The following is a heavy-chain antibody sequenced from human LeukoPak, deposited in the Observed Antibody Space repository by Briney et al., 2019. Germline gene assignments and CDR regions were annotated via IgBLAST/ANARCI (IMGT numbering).Heavy chain of an antibody. CDR2: IYPGDSET. J-gene: IGHJ2*01. CDR3: ARPYYYDSSGYPHWYFDL. D-gene: IGHD3-22*01. V-gene: IGHV5-51*01. CDR1: GYRFTNYW. Sequence: GESLKISCKGSGYRFTNYWIGWVRQMPGKGLEWMGIIYPGDSETRYSPSFQGQVTISADKSISTAYLQWSSLKASDTAMYYCARPYYYDSSGYPHWYFDLWGRGTLVTVSS.